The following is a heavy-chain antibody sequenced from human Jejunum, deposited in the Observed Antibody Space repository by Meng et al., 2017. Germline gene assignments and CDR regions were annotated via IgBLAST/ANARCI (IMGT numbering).Heavy chain of an antibody. CDR3: VRHYDYAWVSYRRTEAFHV. V-gene: IGHV3-30*04. D-gene: IGHD3-16*02. Sequence: GEFLKIPRAAPAFNFSSYSMNRVRQAPGKGLEWVAIISSDGGDKNYADSVKGRFTICRDNSRNTLYLQMNSLTVKDTAVYYCVRHYDYAWVSYRRTEAFHVWGQGTLVT. J-gene: IGHJ3*01. CDR2: ISSDGGDK. CDR1: AFNFSSYS.